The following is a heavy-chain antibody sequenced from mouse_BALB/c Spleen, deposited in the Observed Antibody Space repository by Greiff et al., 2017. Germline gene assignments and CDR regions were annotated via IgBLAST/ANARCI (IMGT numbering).Heavy chain of an antibody. D-gene: IGHD1-1*01. V-gene: IGHV2-9*02. Sequence: QVQLQQSGPGLVAPSQSLSITCTVSGFSLTSYGVHWVRQPPGKGLEWLGVIWAGGSTNYNSALMSRLSISKDNSKSQVFLKMNSLQTDDTAMYYCARVNLPLRYGSSDWYFDVWGAGTTVTVSA. CDR2: IWAGGST. CDR3: ARVNLPLRYGSSDWYFDV. J-gene: IGHJ1*01. CDR1: GFSLTSYG.